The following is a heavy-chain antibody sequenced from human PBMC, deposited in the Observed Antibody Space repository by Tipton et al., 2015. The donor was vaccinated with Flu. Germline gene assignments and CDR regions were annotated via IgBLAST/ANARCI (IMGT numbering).Heavy chain of an antibody. V-gene: IGHV4-4*07. J-gene: IGHJ4*02. Sequence: TLSLTCTVSGGSISGSYWTWIRQSAERGLEWIGRVYDTGMTNYNPSLESRVTMSVETSKNQFFLKVNFVTAADTAVYYCQRSPGYYFDFWGQGTLVTVSS. CDR2: VYDTGMT. CDR1: GGSISGSY. CDR3: QRSPGYYFDF.